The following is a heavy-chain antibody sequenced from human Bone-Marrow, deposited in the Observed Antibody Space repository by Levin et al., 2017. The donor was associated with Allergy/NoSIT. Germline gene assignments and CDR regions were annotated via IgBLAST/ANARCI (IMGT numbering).Heavy chain of an antibody. CDR2: TYYRSTWSN. Sequence: SQTLSLTCAISGDSLSSNGVAWNWIRQSPSRGLEWLGRTYYRSTWSNDYALSVKSRITINRDTSKNHFSLQLDSVTPEDTAVYYCARGKDSTFDYWGQGSLVSVSS. CDR1: GDSLSSNGVA. V-gene: IGHV6-1*01. J-gene: IGHJ4*02. CDR3: ARGKDSTFDY. D-gene: IGHD4-11*01.